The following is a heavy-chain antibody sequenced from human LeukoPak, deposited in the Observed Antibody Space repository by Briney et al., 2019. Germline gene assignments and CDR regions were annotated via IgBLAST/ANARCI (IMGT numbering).Heavy chain of an antibody. CDR1: GFTFSSYA. V-gene: IGHV3-64D*06. D-gene: IGHD1-1*01. Sequence: PGGSLRLSCSASGFTFSSYAMHWVRQAPGKGLEYVSAISSNGGSRYYADSVKGRFTISRDNSKNTLYLQMSSLRAEDTAVYYCVVQGWVFRAPTQYYFDYWGQGTLVTVPS. CDR3: VVQGWVFRAPTQYYFDY. J-gene: IGHJ4*02. CDR2: ISSNGGSR.